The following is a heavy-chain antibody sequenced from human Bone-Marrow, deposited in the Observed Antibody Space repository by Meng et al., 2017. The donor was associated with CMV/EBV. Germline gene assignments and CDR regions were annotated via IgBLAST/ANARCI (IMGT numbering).Heavy chain of an antibody. CDR3: ARVNSGSFDY. D-gene: IGHD1-26*01. V-gene: IGHV4-31*02. CDR2: IYSSGST. CDR1: GGSISSGGNC. J-gene: IGHJ4*02. Sequence: LSLPCTFSGGSISSGGNCWSWIRQHPGNGLEWIGYIYSSGSTYYTPSLKSRVTISVDTSKNQFSLKLSSVTAADTAVYYCARVNSGSFDYWGQGTLVTVS.